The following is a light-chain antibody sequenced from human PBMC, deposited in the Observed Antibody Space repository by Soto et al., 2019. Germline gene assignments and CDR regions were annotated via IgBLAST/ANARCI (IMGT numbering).Light chain of an antibody. CDR2: DAP. CDR3: QQYNSYSRT. CDR1: QSISSW. Sequence: DIQMTQSPSTLSASVGDRVTITCRASQSISSWLAWYQQKPGKAPKLLIYDAPSLESGVPSRFSGSGSGTEFTLTISSLQPDDSATYYCQQYNSYSRTFGQGTKVEIK. V-gene: IGKV1-5*01. J-gene: IGKJ1*01.